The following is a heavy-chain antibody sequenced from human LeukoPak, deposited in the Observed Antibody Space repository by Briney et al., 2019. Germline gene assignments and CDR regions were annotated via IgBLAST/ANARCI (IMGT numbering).Heavy chain of an antibody. CDR1: GFTFSNAW. CDR2: IKSKTDGGTT. CDR3: TTTYYYDSSGYYGNFDY. Sequence: GGSLRLSCAASGFTFSNAWMSWVRQAPGKGLEWVGRIKSKTDGGTTDYAAPVKGRFTISRDDSKNTLYLQMNSLKTEDTAVYYCTTTYYYDSSGYYGNFDYWGQGTLVTVSS. V-gene: IGHV3-15*01. J-gene: IGHJ4*02. D-gene: IGHD3-22*01.